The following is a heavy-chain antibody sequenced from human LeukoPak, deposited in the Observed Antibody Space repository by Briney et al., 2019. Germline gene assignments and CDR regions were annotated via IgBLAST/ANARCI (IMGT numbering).Heavy chain of an antibody. CDR1: GFTFSAYW. CDR2: IKHDGSEN. D-gene: IGHD1-26*01. Sequence: PGGSLRLSCAASGFTFSAYWMSWVRQAPGKGLEWVANIKHDGSENYYVDSVKGRFTISRDNAKNSLYLQMNSLRAEDTAVYYCGRDRPGWEPVVPPPPAWGQGTLVTVSS. J-gene: IGHJ5*02. CDR3: GRDRPGWEPVVPPPPA. V-gene: IGHV3-7*01.